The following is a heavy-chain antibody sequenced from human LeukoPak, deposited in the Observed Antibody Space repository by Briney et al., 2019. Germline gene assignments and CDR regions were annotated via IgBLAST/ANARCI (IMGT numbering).Heavy chain of an antibody. J-gene: IGHJ4*02. CDR2: ISGSGGST. CDR1: GFTFSSYA. CDR3: AKVILDFWSGYYWPEYYFDY. Sequence: GGSLRLSCAASGFTFSSYAMSWVRQAPGKGLEWVSAISGSGGSTYYADSVKGRFTISRDNSKNTLYLQMNSLRAEDTAVYYCAKVILDFWSGYYWPEYYFDYWGQGTLVTVSS. V-gene: IGHV3-23*01. D-gene: IGHD3-3*01.